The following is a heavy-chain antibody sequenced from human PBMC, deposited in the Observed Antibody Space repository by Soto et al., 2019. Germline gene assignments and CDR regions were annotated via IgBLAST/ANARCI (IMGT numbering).Heavy chain of an antibody. CDR2: ISGSGGST. CDR1: GFTFSSYA. V-gene: IGHV3-23*01. CDR3: AKDRSAYCSSTSCYVFDY. J-gene: IGHJ4*02. Sequence: GGSLRLSCAASGFTFSSYAMSWVRQAPGKGLEWVSAISGSGGSTYYADSVKGRFTISRDNSKNTLYLQMNSLRAEDTAVYYCAKDRSAYCSSTSCYVFDYWGQGTLVTVSS. D-gene: IGHD2-2*01.